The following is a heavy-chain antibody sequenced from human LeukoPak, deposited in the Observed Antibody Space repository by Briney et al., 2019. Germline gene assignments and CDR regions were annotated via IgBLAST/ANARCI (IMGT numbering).Heavy chain of an antibody. Sequence: ASVKVSCKASGYTFTSYYMHWVRQAPGQGLEWMGIINPSGGSTSYAQKFQGRVTMTRDTSTSTVYMELSSLRSEGTAVYYCARDLPAYYYDSSGYYPSWFDPWGQGTLVTVSS. CDR2: INPSGGST. V-gene: IGHV1-46*01. D-gene: IGHD3-22*01. J-gene: IGHJ5*02. CDR1: GYTFTSYY. CDR3: ARDLPAYYYDSSGYYPSWFDP.